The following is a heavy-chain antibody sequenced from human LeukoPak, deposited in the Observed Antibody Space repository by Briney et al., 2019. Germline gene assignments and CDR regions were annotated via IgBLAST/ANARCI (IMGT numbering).Heavy chain of an antibody. D-gene: IGHD2-2*01. CDR1: GDSISSASYY. J-gene: IGHJ6*03. CDR3: ARVVPADYYYMDV. Sequence: SQTLSLTCTVSGDSISSASYYWSWIRQPAGKGLEWIGRIYTSGSTNYNPSLKSRVTMSVDTSKNQFSLKLGSVTAADTAVYYCARVVPADYYYMDVWGKGTTVTVSS. V-gene: IGHV4-61*02. CDR2: IYTSGST.